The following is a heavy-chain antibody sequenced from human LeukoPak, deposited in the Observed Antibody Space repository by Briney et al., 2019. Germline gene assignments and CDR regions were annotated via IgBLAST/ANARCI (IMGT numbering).Heavy chain of an antibody. CDR1: GYTFTSYA. J-gene: IGHJ4*02. D-gene: IGHD6-13*01. Sequence: ASVKVSCKASGYTFTSYAMHWVRQAPGQRLEWMGWINAGNGNTKYSQKFQGRVTITRDTSASTAYMELSSLRSEDTAVYYCAREHSSSWYLLGYWGQGTLVTVSS. CDR2: INAGNGNT. CDR3: AREHSSSWYLLGY. V-gene: IGHV1-3*01.